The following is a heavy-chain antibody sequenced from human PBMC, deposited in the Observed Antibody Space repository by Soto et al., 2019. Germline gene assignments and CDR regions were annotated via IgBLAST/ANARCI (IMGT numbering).Heavy chain of an antibody. CDR2: IIPIFGTV. Sequence: QVQLLQSGAEVKKPGSSVRVSCEASGGTFRTYAISWVRQALGQGLEWMGGIIPIFGTVNYAQKFQGRVTITADESTTTVYMDLRSLRSEDTAVYYCAKGAVAGTPTSYYYYGMDVWGQGTTVTVSS. D-gene: IGHD6-19*01. CDR3: AKGAVAGTPTSYYYYGMDV. J-gene: IGHJ6*02. CDR1: GGTFRTYA. V-gene: IGHV1-69*12.